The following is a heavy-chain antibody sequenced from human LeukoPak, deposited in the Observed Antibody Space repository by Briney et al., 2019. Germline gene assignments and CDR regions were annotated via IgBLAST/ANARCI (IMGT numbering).Heavy chain of an antibody. CDR3: ARVYGDFDY. J-gene: IGHJ4*02. D-gene: IGHD4-17*01. CDR1: GGSFSGYY. Sequence: SETPSLTCAVYGGSFSGYYWSWIRQPPGKGLEWIGEINHSGSTNYNPSLKSRVTISVDTSKNQFSLKLSSVSAADTAVYYCARVYGDFDYWGQGTLVTVSS. V-gene: IGHV4-34*01. CDR2: INHSGST.